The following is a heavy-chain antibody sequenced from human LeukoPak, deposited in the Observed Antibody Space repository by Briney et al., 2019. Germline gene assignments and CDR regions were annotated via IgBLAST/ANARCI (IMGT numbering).Heavy chain of an antibody. V-gene: IGHV4-39*01. CDR3: ARHPPWPYLDLYYYYGMDV. CDR1: GGSISSSSYY. D-gene: IGHD1-1*01. CDR2: IYYSGST. J-gene: IGHJ6*02. Sequence: SETLSLTCTVSGGSISSSSYYWGWIRQPPGKGLEWIGSIYYSGSTYYNPSLKSRVTISVDTSKNQSSLKLSSVTAADTAVYYCARHPPWPYLDLYYYYGMDVWGQGTTVTVSS.